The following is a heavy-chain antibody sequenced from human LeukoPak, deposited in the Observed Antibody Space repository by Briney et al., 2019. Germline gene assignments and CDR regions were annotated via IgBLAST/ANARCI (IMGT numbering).Heavy chain of an antibody. Sequence: PSETLSLTCAVYGGSFSGYYWSWIRQPPGKGLEWIGEINHSGSTNYNPSLKSRVTISVDTSKNQFSPKLSSVTAADTAVYYCARGLHYYGSGSYYYYYYMDVWGKGTTVTVSS. V-gene: IGHV4-34*01. CDR2: INHSGST. CDR1: GGSFSGYY. J-gene: IGHJ6*03. CDR3: ARGLHYYGSGSYYYYYYMDV. D-gene: IGHD3-10*01.